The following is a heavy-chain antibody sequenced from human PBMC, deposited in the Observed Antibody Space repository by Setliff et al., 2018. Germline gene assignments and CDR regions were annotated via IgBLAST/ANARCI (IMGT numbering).Heavy chain of an antibody. CDR1: GGSIDSHY. J-gene: IGHJ4*02. D-gene: IGHD2-8*02. CDR2: IYYSGNT. V-gene: IGHV4-59*03. CDR3: TVYNTGSSKDHY. Sequence: SETLSLTCSVAGGSIDSHYWSWIRQPPGKGLEWIGSIYYSGNTNYNPSLKSRVTISVDTSKNQFSLKLSSVTAADTALYYCTVYNTGSSKDHYWGQGTPVTVSS.